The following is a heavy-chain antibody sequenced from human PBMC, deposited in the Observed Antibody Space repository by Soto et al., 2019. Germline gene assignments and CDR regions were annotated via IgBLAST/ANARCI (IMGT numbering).Heavy chain of an antibody. CDR2: IYWDDDK. CDR3: VQSRCGGDCLQSYSSHSYYGLDV. J-gene: IGHJ6*02. CDR1: GFSFSSIGEG. V-gene: IGHV2-5*02. Sequence: QITLKESGPTLVKPTQTLTLTCTXPGFSFSSIGEGVGWIRQPPGKALEWLALIYWDDDKRYSPSLKSRLTITKDTSKNQVVLTMTNMDPVDTATYYCVQSRCGGDCLQSYSSHSYYGLDVWGQGTTVTVSS. D-gene: IGHD2-21*02.